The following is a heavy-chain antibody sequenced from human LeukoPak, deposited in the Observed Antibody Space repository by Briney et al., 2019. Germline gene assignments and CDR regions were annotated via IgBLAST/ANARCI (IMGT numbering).Heavy chain of an antibody. D-gene: IGHD4-17*01. J-gene: IGHJ4*02. Sequence: GGSLRLSCAASGFTFSSYGMSWVRQAPGKGLEWVSSISSSGVRTYYADSVKGRFTISRDNSKNTLYLQMNSLRADDTALYYCAKQSHDYGGYMDFWGQGTLVTVSS. CDR3: AKQSHDYGGYMDF. CDR2: ISSSGVRT. CDR1: GFTFSSYG. V-gene: IGHV3-23*01.